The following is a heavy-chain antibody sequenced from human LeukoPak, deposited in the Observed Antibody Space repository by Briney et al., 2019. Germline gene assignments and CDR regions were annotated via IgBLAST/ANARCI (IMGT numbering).Heavy chain of an antibody. CDR3: AGDFPTNSGYDY. J-gene: IGHJ4*02. V-gene: IGHV3-21*01. D-gene: IGHD5-12*01. CDR2: ISSSSSYI. CDR1: GFTFSSYA. Sequence: GGSLRLSCVASGFTFSSYAMNWVRQAPGKGLEWVSSISSSSSYIYYADSVKGRFTISRDNAKNSLYLQMNSLRAEDTAVYYCAGDFPTNSGYDYWGQGTLVTVSS.